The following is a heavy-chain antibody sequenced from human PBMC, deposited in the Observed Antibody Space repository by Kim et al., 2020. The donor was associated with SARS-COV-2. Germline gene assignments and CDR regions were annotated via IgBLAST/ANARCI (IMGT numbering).Heavy chain of an antibody. Sequence: TTYADSIEGRYTISRDNAKNTLYLQMNSLRAEDTAVYYCATGSYFSAFDIWGQGTMVTVSS. V-gene: IGHV3-74*01. CDR3: ATGSYFSAFDI. D-gene: IGHD1-26*01. CDR2: T. J-gene: IGHJ3*02.